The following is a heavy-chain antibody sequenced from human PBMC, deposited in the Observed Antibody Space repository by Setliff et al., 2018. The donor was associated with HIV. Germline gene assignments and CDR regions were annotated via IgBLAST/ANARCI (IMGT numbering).Heavy chain of an antibody. V-gene: IGHV4-39*07. Sequence: SETLSLTCTVSGGSISSGGYYWSWIRQPPGKGLEWIGEINHSGSTNYNPSLKSRVTISVDTSKNQFSLKLSSVTAADTAVYYCARKRRAYYYDSSGPYTYWGQGTLVTVSS. CDR3: ARKRRAYYYDSSGPYTY. CDR1: GGSISSGGYY. D-gene: IGHD3-22*01. J-gene: IGHJ4*02. CDR2: INHSGST.